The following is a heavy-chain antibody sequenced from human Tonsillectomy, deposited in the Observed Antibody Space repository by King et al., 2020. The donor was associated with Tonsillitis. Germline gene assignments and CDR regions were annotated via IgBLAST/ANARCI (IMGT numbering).Heavy chain of an antibody. CDR1: GFTFSSYS. V-gene: IGHV3-48*01. CDR3: ARESAQFAFDI. Sequence: VQLVESGGGLVQPGGSLRLSCAASGFTFSSYSMNCVRQALGKVLEWVSYISSSSSTIYYADAVKGRFTISRDNAKNSLYLQMNSLRAEDTAVYYCARESAQFAFDIWGQGTMVTVSS. J-gene: IGHJ3*02. D-gene: IGHD5-24*01. CDR2: ISSSSSTI.